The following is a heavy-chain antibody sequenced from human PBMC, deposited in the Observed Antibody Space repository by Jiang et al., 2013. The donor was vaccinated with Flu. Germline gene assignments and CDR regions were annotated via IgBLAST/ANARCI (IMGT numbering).Heavy chain of an antibody. V-gene: IGHV2-70*01. CDR1: GFSLSTSGMC. D-gene: IGHD6-13*01. J-gene: IGHJ4*02. Sequence: PTQTLTLTCTFSGFSLSTSGMCVSWIRQPPGKALEWLALIDWDDDKCYSTSLKTRLTISKDTSKNQVVLTMTNMDPVDTATYYCARRIAAAGPTGDYFDYWGQGTLVTVSS. CDR2: IDWDDDK. CDR3: ARRIAAAGPTGDYFDY.